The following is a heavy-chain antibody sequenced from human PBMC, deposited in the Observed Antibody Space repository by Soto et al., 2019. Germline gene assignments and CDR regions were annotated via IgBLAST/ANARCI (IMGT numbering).Heavy chain of an antibody. CDR3: AKARRVVVPAALFDY. J-gene: IGHJ4*02. CDR1: GLTFSSYA. D-gene: IGHD2-2*01. Sequence: GGSLRLSCAASGLTFSSYAMIWVRQAPGKGLEWVSAISGSGGSTYYADSVKGRFTISRDNSKNTLYLQMNSLRAEDTAVYYCAKARRVVVPAALFDYWGQGTLVTVSS. V-gene: IGHV3-23*01. CDR2: ISGSGGST.